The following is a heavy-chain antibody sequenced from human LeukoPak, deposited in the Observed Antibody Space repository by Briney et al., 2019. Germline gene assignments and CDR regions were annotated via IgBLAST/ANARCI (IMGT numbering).Heavy chain of an antibody. J-gene: IGHJ6*02. Sequence: XXLXCAASXFTXSSXAMHWVRQAPGXGLEXVAVISYDGSNKYYADSVKGRFTISRDNSKNTLYLQMNSLRAEDTAVYYCARAQIAYYYYGMDVWGQGTTVTVSS. CDR3: ARAQIAYYYYGMDV. CDR2: ISYDGSNK. CDR1: XFTXSSXA. V-gene: IGHV3-30-3*01.